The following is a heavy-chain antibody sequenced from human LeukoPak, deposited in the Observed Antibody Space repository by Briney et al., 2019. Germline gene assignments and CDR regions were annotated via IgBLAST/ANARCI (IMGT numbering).Heavy chain of an antibody. V-gene: IGHV4-61*02. J-gene: IGHJ6*02. Sequence: SETLSLTCTVSGGSISSGSYYWSWIRQPAGKGLEWIVRIYTSGSTNYNPSLKSRVTISVDTSKNQFSLKLSSVTAADTAVYYCARDGPAGYGDPLYYYYGMDVWGQGTTVTVSS. CDR2: IYTSGST. CDR1: GGSISSGSYY. CDR3: ARDGPAGYGDPLYYYYGMDV. D-gene: IGHD4-17*01.